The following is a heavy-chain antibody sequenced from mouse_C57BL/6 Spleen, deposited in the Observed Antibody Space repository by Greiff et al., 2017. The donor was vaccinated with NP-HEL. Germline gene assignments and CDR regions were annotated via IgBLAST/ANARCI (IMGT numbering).Heavy chain of an antibody. CDR3: AREAQDYAMDY. CDR1: GFTFSDYY. V-gene: IGHV5-16*01. Sequence: EVQLVESEGGLVQPGSSMKLSCTASGFTFSDYYMAWVRQVPEKGLEWVANINYDGSSTYYLDSLKSRFIISRDNAKNILYLQMSSLKSEDTATYYCAREAQDYAMDYWGQGTSVTVSS. J-gene: IGHJ4*01. CDR2: INYDGSST.